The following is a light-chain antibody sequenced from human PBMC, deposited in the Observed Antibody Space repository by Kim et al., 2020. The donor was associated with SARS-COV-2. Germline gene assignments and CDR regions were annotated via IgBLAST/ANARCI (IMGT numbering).Light chain of an antibody. CDR2: QDS. Sequence: PGHTASITCSGDKLGDKYACWYQQKPGQSPVLVIYQDSKRPSGIPERFSGSNSGNTATLTISGTQAMDEADYYCQAWDSSTVVFGGGTQLTVL. CDR1: KLGDKY. CDR3: QAWDSSTVV. V-gene: IGLV3-1*01. J-gene: IGLJ3*02.